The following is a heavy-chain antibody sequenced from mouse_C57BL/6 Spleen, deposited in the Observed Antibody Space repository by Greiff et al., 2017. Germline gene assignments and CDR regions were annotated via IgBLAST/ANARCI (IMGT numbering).Heavy chain of an antibody. CDR2: IDPSDSYT. J-gene: IGHJ4*01. CDR1: GYTFTSYW. D-gene: IGHD1-1*01. Sequence: QVQLQQPGAELVMPGASVKLSCKASGYTFTSYWMHWVKQRPGQGLEWIGEIDPSDSYTNYNQKFKGKSTLTVDTSSSTAYMQLSSLTSEDSAVXFTARYDYFDCSYVGNYDAMDYWGQGTSVTVSS. V-gene: IGHV1-69*01. CDR3: ARYDYFDCSYVGNYDAMDY.